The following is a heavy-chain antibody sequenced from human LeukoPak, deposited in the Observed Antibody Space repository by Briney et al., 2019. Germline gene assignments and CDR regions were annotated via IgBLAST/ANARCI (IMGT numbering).Heavy chain of an antibody. D-gene: IGHD4-17*01. CDR1: GGSISSHY. CDR2: IYYSGST. V-gene: IGHV4-59*11. J-gene: IGHJ5*02. Sequence: SETLSLTCGVSGGSISSHYWSWIRQPPGKGLEWIGYIYYSGSTKYNPSLKSRVTISVDTSKNQFSLKLSSVTAADTAVYYCARGGTTVTPGLLWFDPWGQGTLVTVSS. CDR3: ARGGTTVTPGLLWFDP.